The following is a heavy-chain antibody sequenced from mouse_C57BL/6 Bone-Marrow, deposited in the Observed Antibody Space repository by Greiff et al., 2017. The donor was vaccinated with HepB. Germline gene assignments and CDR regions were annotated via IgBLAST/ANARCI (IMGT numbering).Heavy chain of an antibody. D-gene: IGHD1-1*01. CDR1: GYTFTSYW. V-gene: IGHV1-55*01. Sequence: QVQLQQPGAELVKPGASVKMSCKASGYTFTSYWLTWVKQRPGQGLEWLGDIYPGSGSTNYNEKFKSKATLTVDTSSSTAYMQLSSLTSEDSAVYYCARTHYYGSSYEYFDVWVTGTTVTVSS. CDR2: IYPGSGST. J-gene: IGHJ1*03. CDR3: ARTHYYGSSYEYFDV.